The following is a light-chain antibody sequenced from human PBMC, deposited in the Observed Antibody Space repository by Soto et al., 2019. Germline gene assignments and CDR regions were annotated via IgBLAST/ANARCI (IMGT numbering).Light chain of an antibody. CDR3: QQRDIWTWT. J-gene: IGKJ1*01. CDR2: DAS. CDR1: QSVTRY. V-gene: IGKV3-11*01. Sequence: EIVMTQRTAPLSVSPGVRATLSCGVSQSVTRYLVLYHKKRGQAPRILMYDASKRETGIPDRFSGSGSGTDFTLTISSLEPEEFEVYYCQQRDIWTWTCGQGTKV.